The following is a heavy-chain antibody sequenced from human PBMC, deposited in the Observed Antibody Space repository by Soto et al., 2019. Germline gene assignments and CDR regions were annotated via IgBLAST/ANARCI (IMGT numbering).Heavy chain of an antibody. Sequence: PGGSLRLSCVVSGFTFSDYHMAWIRQAPGKGLEWVSYISGSGKTVYYADSVEGRFTISRDNTKNSLFLQMNSLRAGDTAIYYYAINFLYFWSGVGFDPWGKGKLVIVYS. CDR2: ISGSGKTV. CDR1: GFTFSDYH. J-gene: IGHJ5*02. CDR3: AINFLYFWSGVGFDP. V-gene: IGHV3-11*01. D-gene: IGHD3-3*01.